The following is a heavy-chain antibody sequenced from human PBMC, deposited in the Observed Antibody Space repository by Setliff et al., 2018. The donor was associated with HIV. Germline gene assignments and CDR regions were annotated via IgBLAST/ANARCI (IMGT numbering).Heavy chain of an antibody. J-gene: IGHJ4*02. CDR2: ISPDSGNT. CDR1: GYTFTVNH. V-gene: IGHV1-2*02. CDR3: ARDAGAPGRGNPLDY. Sequence: VKVSCKTSGYTFTVNHLHWVRQAPGQGVEWVGKISPDSGNTFYAQKFQGRVTLTRDTSITTAYMELSTLRDDDTAVYYRARDAGAPGRGNPLDYWGQGTLVTVSS. D-gene: IGHD3-10*01.